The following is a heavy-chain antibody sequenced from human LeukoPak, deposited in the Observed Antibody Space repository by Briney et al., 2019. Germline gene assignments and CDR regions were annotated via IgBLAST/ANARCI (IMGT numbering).Heavy chain of an antibody. CDR1: GFTFSSYG. CDR2: IRYDGSNK. CDR3: QCQLLNHDAFDI. V-gene: IGHV3-30*02. Sequence: GGSLRLSCAASGFTFSSYGMHWVRQAPGKRLEWVAFIRYDGSNKYYADSVKGRFTISRDNSKNTLYLQMNSLRAEDTAVYYCQCQLLNHDAFDIWGQGTMVTVSS. D-gene: IGHD2-2*01. J-gene: IGHJ3*02.